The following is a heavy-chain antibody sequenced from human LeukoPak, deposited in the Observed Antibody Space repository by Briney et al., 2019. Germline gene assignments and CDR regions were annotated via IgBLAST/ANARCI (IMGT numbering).Heavy chain of an antibody. D-gene: IGHD3-10*01. CDR1: GFTFSSYG. CDR2: IRYDGSNK. J-gene: IGHJ5*02. Sequence: GGSLRLSCAASGFTFSSYGMHWVRQAPGKGLEWVAFIRYDGSNKYYADSVKGRFTISRDNSKNTLYLQMNSLRAEDTAVYYCAGARGVIGSFFDPWGQGTLVTVSS. V-gene: IGHV3-30*02. CDR3: AGARGVIGSFFDP.